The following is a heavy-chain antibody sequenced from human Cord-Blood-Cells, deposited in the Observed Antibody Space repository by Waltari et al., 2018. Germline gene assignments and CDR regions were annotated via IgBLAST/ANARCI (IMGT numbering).Heavy chain of an antibody. J-gene: IGHJ4*02. CDR1: GGSISSSSNY. CDR2: IYYSGST. D-gene: IGHD1-26*01. V-gene: IGHV4-39*01. Sequence: QLQLQESGPGLVKPSETLSLTCTVPGGSISSSSNYWGWIRQPPGKGLEWIGRIYYSGSTYYNPSLKSRVTISVDTSKNQSSLKLSSVTAADTAVYYCARATISGSYFDYWGQGTLVTVSS. CDR3: ARATISGSYFDY.